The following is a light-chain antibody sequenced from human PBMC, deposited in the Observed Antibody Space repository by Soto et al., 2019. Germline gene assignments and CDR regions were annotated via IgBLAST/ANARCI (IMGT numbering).Light chain of an antibody. J-gene: IGKJ5*01. CDR2: GAS. CDR1: QPINNY. CDR3: QQTHAVPLT. Sequence: DVQMTQSPSSLSASVGYRVTITCRASQPINNYLNWYQRKAGEAPKVLICGASSLQSGVPSKFSGSGYGTDFTLIINNLHPDDFATYYCQQTHAVPLTFGRGTRLEIK. V-gene: IGKV1-39*01.